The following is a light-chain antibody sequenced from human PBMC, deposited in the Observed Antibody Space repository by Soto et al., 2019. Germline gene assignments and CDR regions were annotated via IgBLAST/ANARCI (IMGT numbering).Light chain of an antibody. J-gene: IGKJ1*01. CDR2: GAS. Sequence: EIVLTQSPATLSLSPGEGATLSCRASQSVGSNLAWYQQKPGQAPRLLIYGASTRATGIPARFSGSGSGTEFSLTINSLQSEDFAVYYCHHYNNWWAFGQGTKVDIK. CDR3: HHYNNWWA. V-gene: IGKV3-15*01. CDR1: QSVGSN.